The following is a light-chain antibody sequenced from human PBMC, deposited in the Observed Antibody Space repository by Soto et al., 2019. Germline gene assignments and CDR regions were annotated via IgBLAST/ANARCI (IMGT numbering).Light chain of an antibody. CDR1: QSINSW. J-gene: IGKJ1*01. V-gene: IGKV1-5*03. Sequence: DIQMTQSPSTLSASVGDRVTITCRASQSINSWLAWYQQKPGKAPKLLIYKASSLESGVPSRFSGSGSGTEFTLTISSLQPDDFVIYYCQQYNSYWTFGQGTKVEIK. CDR3: QQYNSYWT. CDR2: KAS.